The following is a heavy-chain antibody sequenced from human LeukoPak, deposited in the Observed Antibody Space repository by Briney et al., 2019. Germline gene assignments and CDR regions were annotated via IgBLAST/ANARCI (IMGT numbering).Heavy chain of an antibody. D-gene: IGHD3-10*01. Sequence: SETLSLTCTVSGGSISDGYYYWGWVRQPPGRGLEWIGNIFHSGTTYYNPSLRSRVTISVDTSKNQFSLKLKSVTAADTAVYYCARAGAWQIDPWGQGTLVTVSS. CDR3: ARAGAWQIDP. CDR1: GGSISDGYYY. CDR2: IFHSGTT. J-gene: IGHJ5*02. V-gene: IGHV4-39*07.